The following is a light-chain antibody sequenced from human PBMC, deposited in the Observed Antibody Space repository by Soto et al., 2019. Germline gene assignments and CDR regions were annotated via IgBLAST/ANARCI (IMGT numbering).Light chain of an antibody. CDR1: QNINTW. CDR2: KAS. J-gene: IGKJ3*01. CDR3: QQYNSYPFT. Sequence: DIQMTQSPSTLSASVGDSVTISCRPSQNINTWLAWYQQKPGKAPKLLIYKASNLEGGVPSRFSASGSGTEFTLTISSLHPDDFADYYCQQYNSYPFTFGPGTKVDIK. V-gene: IGKV1-5*03.